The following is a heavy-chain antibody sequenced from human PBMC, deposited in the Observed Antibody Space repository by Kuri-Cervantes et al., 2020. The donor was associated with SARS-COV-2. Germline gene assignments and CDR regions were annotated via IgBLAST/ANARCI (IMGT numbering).Heavy chain of an antibody. Sequence: GESLKISCAASGFTLSSYAMHWVRQAPGKGLEWVAVISYDGSNKYYADSVKGRFTISRDNSKNTLYLQMNSLRAEDTAVYYCASEMENGPGDGLVVPAAIDYWGQGTLVTVSS. D-gene: IGHD2-2*01. CDR1: GFTLSSYA. V-gene: IGHV3-30-3*01. J-gene: IGHJ4*02. CDR2: ISYDGSNK. CDR3: ASEMENGPGDGLVVPAAIDY.